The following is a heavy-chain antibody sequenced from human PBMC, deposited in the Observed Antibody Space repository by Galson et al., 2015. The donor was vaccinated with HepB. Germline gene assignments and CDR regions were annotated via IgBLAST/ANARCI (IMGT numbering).Heavy chain of an antibody. CDR1: GFTFSSYG. CDR2: IRIKGNSYET. D-gene: IGHD2-2*01. Sequence: SLRLSCAASGFTFSSYGMHWVRQAPGKGLEWVGRIRIKGNSYETVYAASVRGRFTILRGDSKNTAFLQMDSLKTEDTAVYYCARVPPDATTYWNAFDIWGQGTAVSVSS. CDR3: ARVPPDATTYWNAFDI. J-gene: IGHJ3*02. V-gene: IGHV3-73*01.